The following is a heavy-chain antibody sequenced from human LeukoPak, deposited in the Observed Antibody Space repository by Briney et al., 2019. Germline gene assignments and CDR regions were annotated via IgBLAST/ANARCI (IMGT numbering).Heavy chain of an antibody. CDR2: MSDDGSKE. CDR3: ARDRAYNSGYYSWFDP. Sequence: GRSLRLSCAASGFTFSSYTMHWVRQAPGKGLEWMAVMSDDGSKEYYADSVKGRFTISRDNSKNMLYLQMNSLRVEDTAVYYCARDRAYNSGYYSWFDPWGQGTLVSVSS. V-gene: IGHV3-30*01. J-gene: IGHJ5*02. CDR1: GFTFSSYT. D-gene: IGHD3-22*01.